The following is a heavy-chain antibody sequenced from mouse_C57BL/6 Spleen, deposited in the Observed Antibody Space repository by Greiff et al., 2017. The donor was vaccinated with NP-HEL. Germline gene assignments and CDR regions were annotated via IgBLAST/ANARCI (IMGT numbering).Heavy chain of an antibody. D-gene: IGHD2-4*01. J-gene: IGHJ3*01. CDR2: INPNYGTT. CDR1: GYSFTDYN. V-gene: IGHV1-39*01. CDR3: AREGAYYDYDDGFAY. Sequence: VQLKQSGPELVKPGASVKISCKASGYSFTDYNMNWVKQSNGKSLEWIGVINPNYGTTSYNQKFKGKATLTVDQSSSTAYMQLNSLTSEASAVYYCAREGAYYDYDDGFAYWGQGTLVTVSA.